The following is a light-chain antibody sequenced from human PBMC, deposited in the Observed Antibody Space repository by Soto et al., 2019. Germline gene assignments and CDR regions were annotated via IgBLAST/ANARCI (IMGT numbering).Light chain of an antibody. J-gene: IGLJ1*01. Sequence: QSVLTHPPSASGSPGQSVTISCTGTSGDVGGYNYVCWYQQHPGKAPKLIIYEFSKRPSGIPERFSGSNSGNTATLTISRVEAGDEADYYCQVWDSSSDHHVFGTGTKVTVL. CDR1: SGDVGGYNY. V-gene: IGLV2-8*01. CDR2: EFS. CDR3: QVWDSSSDHHV.